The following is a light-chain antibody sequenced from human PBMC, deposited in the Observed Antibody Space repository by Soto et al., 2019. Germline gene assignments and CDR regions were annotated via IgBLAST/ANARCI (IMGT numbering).Light chain of an antibody. CDR1: QSVTSNY. CDR2: GAS. J-gene: IGKJ2*01. Sequence: EIVLTQSPGTLSLSPGERATLSCRASQSVTSNYLAWYQQKPGQAPRLLIYGASSRATGIPDRFSGSGSGTDFTLTISRLEPEDFAVYYCQKYGSSPSYTFGQGTKLEI. CDR3: QKYGSSPSYT. V-gene: IGKV3-20*01.